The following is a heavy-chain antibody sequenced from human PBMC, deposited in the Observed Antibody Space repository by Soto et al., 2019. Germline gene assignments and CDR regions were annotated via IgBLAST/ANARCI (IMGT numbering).Heavy chain of an antibody. J-gene: IGHJ6*02. CDR2: ISSSSSYI. Sequence: GGSLRLSCAASGLTFSSYSMNWVRQAPGKGLEWVSSISSSSSYIYYADSVKGRFTISRDNAKNSLYLQMNSLRAEDTAVYYCARNGELLWFGELFSNYGMDVWGQGTTVTVSS. V-gene: IGHV3-21*01. CDR3: ARNGELLWFGELFSNYGMDV. D-gene: IGHD3-10*01. CDR1: GLTFSSYS.